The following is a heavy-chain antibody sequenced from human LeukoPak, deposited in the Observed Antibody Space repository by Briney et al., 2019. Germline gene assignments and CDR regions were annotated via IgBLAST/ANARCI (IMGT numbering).Heavy chain of an antibody. CDR2: IYYSGST. Sequence: KPSETLSLTCTVSGGSVSSGSYYWSWIRQPPGKGLEWIGYIYYSGSTNYNPSLKSRVTISVDTSKNQFSLKLSSVTAADTAVYYCATYSYQSENFQHWGQGTLVTVSS. D-gene: IGHD2-15*01. J-gene: IGHJ1*01. CDR1: GGSVSSGSYY. CDR3: ATYSYQSENFQH. V-gene: IGHV4-61*01.